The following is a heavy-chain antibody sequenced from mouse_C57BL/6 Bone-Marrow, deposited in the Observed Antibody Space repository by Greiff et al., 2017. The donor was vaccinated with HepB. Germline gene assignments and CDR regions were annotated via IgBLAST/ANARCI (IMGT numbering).Heavy chain of an antibody. D-gene: IGHD2-3*01. CDR2: ISSGSSTI. V-gene: IGHV5-17*01. J-gene: IGHJ2*01. Sequence: EVKLMESGGGLVKPGGSLKLSCAASGFTFSDYGMYWVRQAPEKGLEWVAYISSGSSTIYYADTVKGRFTISRDNAKNTLFLQMTSLRSEDTAMYYCARPDGYYVYYFDYWGQGTTLTVSS. CDR1: GFTFSDYG. CDR3: ARPDGYYVYYFDY.